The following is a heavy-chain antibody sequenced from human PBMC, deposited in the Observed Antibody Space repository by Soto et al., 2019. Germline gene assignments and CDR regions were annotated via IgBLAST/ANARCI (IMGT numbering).Heavy chain of an antibody. CDR3: ARVTSGWVFDI. V-gene: IGHV1-69*06. Sequence: SVEVSCEASGGTFSSYAISWVRQAPGQGLEWMGGIIPIFGTANYAQKFQGRVTITADKSTSTAYMELSSLRSEDTAVYYCARVTSGWVFDIWGQGPMITFSS. CDR2: IIPIFGTA. D-gene: IGHD6-19*01. J-gene: IGHJ3*02. CDR1: GGTFSSYA.